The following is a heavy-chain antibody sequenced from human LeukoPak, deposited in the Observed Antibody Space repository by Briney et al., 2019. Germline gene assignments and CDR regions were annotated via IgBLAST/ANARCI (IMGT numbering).Heavy chain of an antibody. D-gene: IGHD6-6*01. Sequence: KASETLSLTCTVSGGSISSGSYYWSWIRQPAGKGLEWIGRIYTSGSTNYNPSLKSRVTISVDTSNNQFSLKLTSVTAADTAVYYCVRDAAHYMDVWGKGITVTVS. CDR3: VRDAAHYMDV. V-gene: IGHV4-61*02. J-gene: IGHJ6*03. CDR2: IYTSGST. CDR1: GGSISSGSYY.